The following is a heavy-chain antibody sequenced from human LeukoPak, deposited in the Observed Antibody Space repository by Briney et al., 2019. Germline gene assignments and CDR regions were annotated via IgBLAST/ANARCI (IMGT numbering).Heavy chain of an antibody. CDR2: IYSGGST. CDR3: ARESNYGVGLYFDY. J-gene: IGHJ4*02. Sequence: PGGSLRLSCAASGFTVSSNYMSWVRQAPGKGLEWVSVIYSGGSTYYADSVKGRFTISRDNSKNTLYLQMNSLRAEDTAVYYCARESNYGVGLYFDYWGQGTLVTVSS. CDR1: GFTVSSNY. V-gene: IGHV3-66*01. D-gene: IGHD4-11*01.